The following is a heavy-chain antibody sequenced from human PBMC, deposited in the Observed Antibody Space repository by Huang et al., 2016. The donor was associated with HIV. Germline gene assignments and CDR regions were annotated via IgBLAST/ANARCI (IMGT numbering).Heavy chain of an antibody. Sequence: QVQLVESGGGVVQPGRSLRLSCAASGFIFSNYGMHWVRQAPGKGLEWVAIISYDGSNKYYTYSVKGRFSISRDNSKNTLYLQMNSLGAEDTAVYYCALKGDSSGWEYFRHWGQGTLVTVSS. J-gene: IGHJ1*01. CDR1: GFIFSNYG. CDR2: ISYDGSNK. V-gene: IGHV3-30*03. CDR3: ALKGDSSGWEYFRH. D-gene: IGHD6-19*01.